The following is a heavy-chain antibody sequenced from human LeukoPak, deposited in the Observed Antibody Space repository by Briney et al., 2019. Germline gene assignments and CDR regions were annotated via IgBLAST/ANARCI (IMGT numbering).Heavy chain of an antibody. V-gene: IGHV3-23*01. D-gene: IGHD3-10*01. CDR1: GFTFSSYA. CDR3: AKYYGSGSYPSPDAFDI. Sequence: GGSLRLSCAASGFTFSSYAMSWVRQAPGKGLEWVSGISGSGGSTDYADSVKGRFTISRENYKNSLYLQMNSLRAEDTAVYYCAKYYGSGSYPSPDAFDIWGQGTVVTVSS. CDR2: ISGSGGST. J-gene: IGHJ3*02.